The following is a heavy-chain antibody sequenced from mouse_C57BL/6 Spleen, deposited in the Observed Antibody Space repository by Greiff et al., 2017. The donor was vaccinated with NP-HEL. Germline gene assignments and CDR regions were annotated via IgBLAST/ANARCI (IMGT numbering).Heavy chain of an antibody. J-gene: IGHJ4*01. CDR2: IDPENGDT. V-gene: IGHV14-4*01. CDR3: TTGVWLRRTGYYAMDY. CDR1: GFNIKDDY. Sequence: VQLQQSGAELVRPGASVKLSCTASGFNIKDDYMHWVKQRPEQGLEWIGWIDPENGDTEYASKFQGKATITADTSSNTAYLQLSSLTSEDTAVYYCTTGVWLRRTGYYAMDYWGQGTSVTVSS. D-gene: IGHD2-2*01.